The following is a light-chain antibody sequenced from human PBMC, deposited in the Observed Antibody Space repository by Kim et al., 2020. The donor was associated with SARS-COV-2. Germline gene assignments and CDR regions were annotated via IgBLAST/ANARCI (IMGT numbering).Light chain of an antibody. CDR2: QDS. CDR1: KLGDKY. V-gene: IGLV3-1*01. Sequence: VSPGQTSSITCSGDKLGDKYACWYQQKPGQSPVLVIYQDSKRPSGIPERFSGSNSGNTATLTISGTQAMDEADYYCQAWDSSTAIFGTGTKVTVL. CDR3: QAWDSSTAI. J-gene: IGLJ1*01.